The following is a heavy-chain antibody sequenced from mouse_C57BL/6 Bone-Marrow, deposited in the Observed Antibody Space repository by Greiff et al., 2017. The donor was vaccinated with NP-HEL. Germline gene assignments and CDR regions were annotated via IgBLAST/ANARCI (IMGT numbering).Heavy chain of an antibody. CDR3: ARRDYYGNYYAMDY. Sequence: VQLQQSVAELVRPGASVTLSCTASGFNIKNTYMHWVKQRHEQGLEWIGRIDPANGTTKYAPKFQGKATINADTSSNTAYLQLSSLPSEDTAIYYCARRDYYGNYYAMDYWGQGTSVTVSS. V-gene: IGHV14-3*01. D-gene: IGHD2-1*01. CDR1: GFNIKNTY. J-gene: IGHJ4*01. CDR2: IDPANGTT.